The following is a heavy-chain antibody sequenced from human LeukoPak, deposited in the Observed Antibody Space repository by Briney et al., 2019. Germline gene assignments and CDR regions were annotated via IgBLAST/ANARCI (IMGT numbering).Heavy chain of an antibody. V-gene: IGHV5-51*01. CDR3: ARRRRDAFDV. CDR2: IWPEDSDT. Sequence: GESLKISCKVSREMFAFYWIAWVRQMPGKGLECMGIIWPEDSDTRYSPSFRGQVTISADKSIRTAFLQWNSLKASDTAMYYCARRRRDAFDVWGQGTMVTVSS. J-gene: IGHJ3*01. CDR1: REMFAFYW.